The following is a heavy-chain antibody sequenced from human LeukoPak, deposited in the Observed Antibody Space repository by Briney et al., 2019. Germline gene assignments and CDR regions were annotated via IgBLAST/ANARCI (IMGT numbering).Heavy chain of an antibody. CDR2: IKKTGSET. Sequence: GGSLRLSCAASGFTFSHFWMSWVRQAPGKGLEWVAYIKKTGSETYYVDSVKGRFTITRDNTRSSLFLQMYSLRAEDTAVYFCAREDGYCSGGNCCSYFDSWGQGTLVTVSS. D-gene: IGHD2-15*01. CDR3: AREDGYCSGGNCCSYFDS. J-gene: IGHJ4*02. CDR1: GFTFSHFW. V-gene: IGHV3-7*01.